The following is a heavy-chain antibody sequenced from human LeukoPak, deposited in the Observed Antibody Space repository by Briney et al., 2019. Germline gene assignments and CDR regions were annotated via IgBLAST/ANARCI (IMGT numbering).Heavy chain of an antibody. V-gene: IGHV3-7*01. D-gene: IGHD3-22*01. CDR3: AREGGSSGYYYEDGAFDI. Sequence: GGSLRLSCAASGFTFSSYWMSWVRQAPGKGLEWVANIKQDGSEKYYVDSVKGRFTISRDNAKNSLYLQMNSLRAEDTAVYYRAREGGSSGYYYEDGAFDIWGQGTMVTVSS. CDR1: GFTFSSYW. J-gene: IGHJ3*02. CDR2: IKQDGSEK.